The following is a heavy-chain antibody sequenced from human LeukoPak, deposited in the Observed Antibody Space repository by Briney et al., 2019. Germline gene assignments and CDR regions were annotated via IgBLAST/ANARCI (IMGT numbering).Heavy chain of an antibody. CDR1: GGSISSGSYY. J-gene: IGHJ5*02. CDR2: IYTSGSI. Sequence: SETLSLTCTVSGGSISSGSYYWSWIRQPAGKGLEWIGCIYTSGSINYNPSLKSRVTISVDTSKNQFSLKLSSVTAADTAVYYCARGTLGYYDFWSGSNWFDPWGQGTLVTVSS. V-gene: IGHV4-61*02. CDR3: ARGTLGYYDFWSGSNWFDP. D-gene: IGHD3-3*01.